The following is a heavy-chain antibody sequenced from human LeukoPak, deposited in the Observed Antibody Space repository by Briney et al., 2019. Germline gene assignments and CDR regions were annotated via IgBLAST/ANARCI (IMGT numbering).Heavy chain of an antibody. V-gene: IGHV3-53*01. CDR1: GFSVNINY. CDR3: AKDRVIRYGAYDLGDS. J-gene: IGHJ4*02. Sequence: GGSLRLSCAASGFSVNINYMSWVRQSPGEGLEWVSVIYTTGKTYYADSVKGRFSISRDNSKNTVYLQMNSLRVDDTAVYYCAKDRVIRYGAYDLGDSWGQGTLVTVSS. CDR2: IYTTGKT. D-gene: IGHD5-12*01.